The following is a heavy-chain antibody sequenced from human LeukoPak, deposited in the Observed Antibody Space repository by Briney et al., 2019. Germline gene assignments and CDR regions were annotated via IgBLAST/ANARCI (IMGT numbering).Heavy chain of an antibody. J-gene: IGHJ5*02. V-gene: IGHV3-30*01. CDR1: GFTFSSYA. CDR2: ISYDGSNK. CDR3: ARDGHSYGFTFAA. D-gene: IGHD5-18*01. Sequence: GGSLRLSCAASGFTFSSYAMHWVRQAPGKGLEWVAVISYDGSNKYYADSVKGRFTISRDNSKNTLYLQMNSLRPEDTAMYYCARDGHSYGFTFAAWGQGTPVIVSS.